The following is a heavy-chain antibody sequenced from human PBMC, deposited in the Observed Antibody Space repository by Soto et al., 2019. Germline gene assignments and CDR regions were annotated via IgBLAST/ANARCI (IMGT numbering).Heavy chain of an antibody. D-gene: IGHD2-21*02. J-gene: IGHJ1*01. CDR1: GRSISSGGSY. V-gene: IGHV4-30-4*01. CDR3: ASDMTMTALGY. CDR2: IYYSGST. Sequence: KPXERRSLTCIVSGRSISSGGSYWNWIRQPPGKGLEWIGYIYYSGSTYYNPSLKSRVTISVDTSKNHFSLKLSSVTAADTAVFYCASDMTMTALGYSGQVPLVTVSS.